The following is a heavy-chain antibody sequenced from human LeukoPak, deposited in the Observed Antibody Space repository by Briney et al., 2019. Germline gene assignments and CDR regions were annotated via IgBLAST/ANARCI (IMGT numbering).Heavy chain of an antibody. Sequence: SETLSLTCTVSGGSITSYYWSWIRQPPGKALEWIGYIYYSGSTNYNPSLKSRVTISVDTSKNQFSLKLSSVTAADTAVYYYARHLYSNYNHYGIDVWGQGATVTVTS. V-gene: IGHV4-59*08. J-gene: IGHJ6*02. CDR3: ARHLYSNYNHYGIDV. CDR1: GGSITSYY. D-gene: IGHD4-11*01. CDR2: IYYSGST.